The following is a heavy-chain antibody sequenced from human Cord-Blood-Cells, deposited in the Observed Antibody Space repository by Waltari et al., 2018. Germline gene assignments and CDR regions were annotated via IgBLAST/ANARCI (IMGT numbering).Heavy chain of an antibody. CDR2: INPNSGGT. CDR1: GYTFTGYY. Sequence: QVQLVQSGAEVKKPGASVKVSCTTSGYTFTGYYMHWVRQAPGQGLEWMGRINPNSGGTNYAQKFQGRVTMTRDTSISTAYMELSRLRSDDTAVYYCARDPAKYCSGGSCYGWFDPWGQGTLVTVSS. CDR3: ARDPAKYCSGGSCYGWFDP. V-gene: IGHV1-2*06. J-gene: IGHJ5*02. D-gene: IGHD2-15*01.